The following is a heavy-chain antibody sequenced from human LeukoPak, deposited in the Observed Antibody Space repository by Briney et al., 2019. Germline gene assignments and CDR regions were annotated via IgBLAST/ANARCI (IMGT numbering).Heavy chain of an antibody. CDR1: GYTFTSYG. CDR2: ISAYNGNT. D-gene: IGHD3-3*01. Sequence: APVEVSCKASGYTFTSYGISWVRQAPGQGLEWMGWISAYNGNTNYAQKLQGRVTMTTDTSTSTAYMELRSLRSDDTAVYYCASVVEWSLHFDYWGQGTLVTVSS. CDR3: ASVVEWSLHFDY. V-gene: IGHV1-18*01. J-gene: IGHJ4*02.